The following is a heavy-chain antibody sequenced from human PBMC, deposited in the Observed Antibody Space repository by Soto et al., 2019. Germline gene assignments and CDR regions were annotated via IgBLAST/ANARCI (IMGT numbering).Heavy chain of an antibody. CDR2: IYHSGST. V-gene: IGHV4-4*02. J-gene: IGHJ6*02. CDR1: GGSISSSNW. CDR3: ARLVAAAVDYYYGMDV. D-gene: IGHD2-15*01. Sequence: QVQLQESGPGLVKPSGTLSLTCAVSGGSISSSNWWSWVRQPPGKGLEWIGEIYHSGSTNYNPSLKSRVTISVDESKNQFSLKLSSVTAADTAVYYCARLVAAAVDYYYGMDVWGQGTTVTVSS.